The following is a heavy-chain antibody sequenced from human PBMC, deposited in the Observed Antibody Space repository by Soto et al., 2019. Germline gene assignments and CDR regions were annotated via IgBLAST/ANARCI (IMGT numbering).Heavy chain of an antibody. D-gene: IGHD3-10*01. V-gene: IGHV3-30*18. J-gene: IGHJ6*02. CDR3: AKAGYCTRGNCYDYYRYGMDV. CDR2: VSYDGSSE. Sequence: VQMEESGGGVVQPGRSLRLTCAVSGFTFSDYGMHWVRQAPRKGLEWVAVVSYDGSSEFYADSVKGRFTISRDNSKNTLHLQMNSLRTEETAVYYCAKAGYCTRGNCYDYYRYGMDVWGQGTAVTVSS. CDR1: GFTFSDYG.